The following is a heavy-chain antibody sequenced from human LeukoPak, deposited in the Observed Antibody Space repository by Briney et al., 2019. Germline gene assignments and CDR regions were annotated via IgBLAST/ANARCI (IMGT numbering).Heavy chain of an antibody. CDR2: ISSSGSTI. V-gene: IGHV3-48*03. D-gene: IGHD2-15*01. J-gene: IGHJ4*02. CDR3: AGGPSALVVAATPIDY. Sequence: GGSLRLSCAASGFTFSSYEMHWVRQAPGKGLEGVSYISSSGSTIYYADSVKGRFTISRDNAKNSLYLQMNSLRAEDTAVYYCAGGPSALVVAATPIDYWGQGTLVTVSS. CDR1: GFTFSSYE.